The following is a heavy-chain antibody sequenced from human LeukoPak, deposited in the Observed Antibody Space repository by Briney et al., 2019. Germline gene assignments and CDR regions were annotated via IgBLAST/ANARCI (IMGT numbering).Heavy chain of an antibody. Sequence: GGSLRLSCAASGFTVTTYAMSWVRQAPGKGLECVSTISSSGVSAYYADSVKGRFTISRDNSKNTLFLRMNSLRAEDTAVYYCAKGDYYDFDYWGQGTLVTVSS. J-gene: IGHJ4*02. CDR1: GFTVTTYA. D-gene: IGHD3-10*01. V-gene: IGHV3-23*01. CDR2: ISSSGVSA. CDR3: AKGDYYDFDY.